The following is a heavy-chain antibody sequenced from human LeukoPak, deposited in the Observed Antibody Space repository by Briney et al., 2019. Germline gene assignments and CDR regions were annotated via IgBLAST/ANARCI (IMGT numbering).Heavy chain of an antibody. CDR3: AKARGYYYDSSGSLDY. V-gene: IGHV3-9*03. CDR1: GFTFDDYA. CDR2: INWNSGSI. Sequence: GGSLRLSCAASGFTFDDYAMHWVRQAPGKGLEWVSGINWNSGSIGYADSVKGRFTISIDNAKNSLYLQMNTLRAEDMALYYCAKARGYYYDSSGSLDYWGQRTLVTVSS. J-gene: IGHJ4*02. D-gene: IGHD3-22*01.